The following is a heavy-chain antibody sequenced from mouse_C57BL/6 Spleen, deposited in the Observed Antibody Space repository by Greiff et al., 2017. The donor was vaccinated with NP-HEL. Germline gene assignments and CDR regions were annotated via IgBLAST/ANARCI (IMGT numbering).Heavy chain of an antibody. D-gene: IGHD4-1*01. CDR1: GFTFSSYT. V-gene: IGHV5-9*01. CDR2: ICGGGGNT. Sequence: EVQVVESGGGLVKPGGSLKLSCAASGFTFSSYTISWVRQTPEKRLEWVATICGGGGNTYYPDDVKGRFTISRDNAKSTLYLQMSSLRSEDTALYYCARHGIYWYFDVWGTGTTVTVSS. J-gene: IGHJ1*03. CDR3: ARHGIYWYFDV.